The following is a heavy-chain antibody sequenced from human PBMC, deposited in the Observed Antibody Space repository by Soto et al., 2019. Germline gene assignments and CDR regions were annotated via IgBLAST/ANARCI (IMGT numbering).Heavy chain of an antibody. D-gene: IGHD1-26*01. CDR3: ARAMGESTPRGTGAFDI. J-gene: IGHJ3*02. CDR2: IKQDGSEK. Sequence: PGGSLRLSCAASGFTFSSYWMSWVRQAPGKGLEWVANIKQDGSEKYYVDSVKGRFTISRDNAKNSLYLQMNSLRAEDTAVYYCARAMGESTPRGTGAFDIWGQGTMVTVSS. CDR1: GFTFSSYW. V-gene: IGHV3-7*01.